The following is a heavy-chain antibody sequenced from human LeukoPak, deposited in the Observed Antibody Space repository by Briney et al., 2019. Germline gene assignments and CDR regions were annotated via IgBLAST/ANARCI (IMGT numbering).Heavy chain of an antibody. J-gene: IGHJ4*02. CDR1: GGSISSYY. CDR3: ARDSSYYDYVWGSYRMYYFDY. D-gene: IGHD3-16*02. V-gene: IGHV4-59*12. CDR2: IYYSGST. Sequence: PSETLSLTCTVSGGSISSYYWSWIRQPPGKGLEWIGYIYYSGSTNYNPSLKSRVTISVDTSKNQFSLKLSSVTAADTAVYYCARDSSYYDYVWGSYRMYYFDYWGQGTLVTVSS.